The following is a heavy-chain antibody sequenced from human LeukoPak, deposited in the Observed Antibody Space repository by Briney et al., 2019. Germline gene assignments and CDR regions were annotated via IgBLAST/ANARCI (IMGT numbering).Heavy chain of an antibody. V-gene: IGHV3-23*01. CDR1: GFTFSSYA. CDR3: AKDGEGDPLNRVLANYYYGMDV. J-gene: IGHJ6*02. CDR2: ISGSGGST. Sequence: GGSLRLSCAASGFTFSSYAMSWVRQAPGKGLEWVSAISGSGGSTYYADSVKGRSTISRDNSKNTLYLQMNSLRAEDTAVYYCAKDGEGDPLNRVLANYYYGMDVWGQGTTVTVSS. D-gene: IGHD3-10*01.